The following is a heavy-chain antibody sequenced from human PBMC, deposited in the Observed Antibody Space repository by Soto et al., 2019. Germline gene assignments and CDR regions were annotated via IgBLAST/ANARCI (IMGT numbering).Heavy chain of an antibody. Sequence: QVQLVESGGGVVQPGRSLRLSCAASGFTFSSYGMHWVRQAPGKGLEWVAVISYDGSNKYYADSVKGRFTISRDNSKNTLYLQMNGLRAEDTAVYYCAKESLERYFDYWGQGTLVTVSS. D-gene: IGHD3-9*01. CDR2: ISYDGSNK. V-gene: IGHV3-30*18. J-gene: IGHJ4*02. CDR3: AKESLERYFDY. CDR1: GFTFSSYG.